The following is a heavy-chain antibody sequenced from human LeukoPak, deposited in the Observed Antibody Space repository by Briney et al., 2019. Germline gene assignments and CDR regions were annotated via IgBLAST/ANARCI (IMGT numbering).Heavy chain of an antibody. V-gene: IGHV4-39*07. CDR1: GGSISSSSYY. CDR3: ARSPEYSGSYYFDY. CDR2: IYYSGST. Sequence: SETLPLTCTVSGGSISSSSYYWGWIRQPPGKGLEWIGSIYYSGSTYYNPSLKSRVTISVDTSKNQFSLKLSSVTAADTAVYYCARSPEYSGSYYFDYWGQGTLVTVSS. J-gene: IGHJ4*02. D-gene: IGHD1-26*01.